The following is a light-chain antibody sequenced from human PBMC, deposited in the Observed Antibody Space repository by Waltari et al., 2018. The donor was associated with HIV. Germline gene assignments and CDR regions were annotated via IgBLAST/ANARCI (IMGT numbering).Light chain of an antibody. J-gene: IGLJ2*01. CDR1: SSDVGGYNY. CDR3: CSYAGSYPVG. V-gene: IGLV2-11*01. Sequence: QSALTQPRSVSGSPGQSVTISCTGTSSDVGGYNYVSWYQQHPGKAPKIMIYDVSKRPSGVPDRFSGSKSGNTASLTISGLQAEDEADYYCCSYAGSYPVGFGGGTKLTVL. CDR2: DVS.